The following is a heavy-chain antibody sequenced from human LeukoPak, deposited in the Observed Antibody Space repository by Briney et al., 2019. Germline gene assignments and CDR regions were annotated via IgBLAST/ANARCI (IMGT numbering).Heavy chain of an antibody. V-gene: IGHV3-74*01. CDR2: INSDGSST. J-gene: IGHJ6*02. CDR3: ARGFYHPNYYGMDV. Sequence: GGSLRLSCAASGFTFSSYWMHWVRQAPGKGLVWVSRINSDGSSTSYADSVKGRFTIPRDNAKNTLYLQMNSLRAEDTAVYYCARGFYHPNYYGMDVWGQGTTVTVSS. D-gene: IGHD1-14*01. CDR1: GFTFSSYW.